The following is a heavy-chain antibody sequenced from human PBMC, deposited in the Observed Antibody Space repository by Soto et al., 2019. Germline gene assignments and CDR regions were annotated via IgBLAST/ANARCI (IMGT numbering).Heavy chain of an antibody. CDR1: GGSFSGYY. V-gene: IGHV4-34*01. CDR2: INHSGST. CDR3: AGARRITSIFGVVRIWFDP. D-gene: IGHD3-3*01. J-gene: IGHJ5*02. Sequence: SETLSLTCAVYGGSFSGYYWSWIRQPPGKGLEWIGEINHSGSTNYNPSLKSRVTISVDTSKNQFSLKLSSVTAADTAVYYCAGARRITSIFGVVRIWFDPWGQGTLVTVSS.